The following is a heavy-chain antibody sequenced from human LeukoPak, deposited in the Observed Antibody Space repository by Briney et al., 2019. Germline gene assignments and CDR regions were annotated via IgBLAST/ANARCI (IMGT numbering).Heavy chain of an antibody. CDR2: NNGDGSTT. CDR3: ARDPRNIGLAP. Sequence: GGSLRLSCVASGFSLSGYWMYWVRQAPGKGLMYISRNNGDGSTTNYADLVKGRFTMSRDNVRNTLYLQMNSLRTEDTAVYYCARDPRNIGLAPWGQGTLVTVSS. CDR1: GFSLSGYW. J-gene: IGHJ5*02. V-gene: IGHV3-74*01. D-gene: IGHD5-12*01.